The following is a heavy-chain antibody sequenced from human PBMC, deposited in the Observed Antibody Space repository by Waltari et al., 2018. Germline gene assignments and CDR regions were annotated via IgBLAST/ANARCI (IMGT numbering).Heavy chain of an antibody. D-gene: IGHD6-13*01. CDR2: INPKSGDT. J-gene: IGHJ4*02. CDR3: ARKSWHDF. CDR1: GYTFTDYS. Sequence: QVQLVQSGSAVKRPGASVKVPCKASGYTFTDYSIHRVRQAPGQGLEWMGWINPKSGDTKYAQKFQGRVTMTRDTSISTAYMELSRLKSDDTAVFYCARKSWHDFWGQGSLVTVSS. V-gene: IGHV1-2*02.